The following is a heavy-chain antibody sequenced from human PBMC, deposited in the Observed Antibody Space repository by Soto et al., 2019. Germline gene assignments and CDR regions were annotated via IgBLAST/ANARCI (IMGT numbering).Heavy chain of an antibody. J-gene: IGHJ6*02. Sequence: SETLSLTCTVSGGSISSYYWSWIRQPPGKGLEWIGYICYSGSTNYNPSLKSRVTISVDTSKNQFSLKLSSVTAADTAVYYCARTTIFGHYCYYYGMDVWGQGTTVTVSS. CDR3: ARTTIFGHYCYYYGMDV. V-gene: IGHV4-59*01. D-gene: IGHD3-3*01. CDR1: GGSISSYY. CDR2: ICYSGST.